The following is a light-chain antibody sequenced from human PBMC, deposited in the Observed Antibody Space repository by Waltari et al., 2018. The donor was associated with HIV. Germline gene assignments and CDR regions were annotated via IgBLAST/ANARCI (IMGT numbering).Light chain of an antibody. V-gene: IGKV3-15*01. Sequence: EIVMTQSPATLSVSPGERAPLSCRASQSVNNYLAWYQQKPGQAPRLLIYGASTRATGIPARFSGSGSGTEFTLTISSLQSEDFAVYYCQQYNNWPLTFGPGTKVDIK. J-gene: IGKJ3*01. CDR3: QQYNNWPLT. CDR1: QSVNNY. CDR2: GAS.